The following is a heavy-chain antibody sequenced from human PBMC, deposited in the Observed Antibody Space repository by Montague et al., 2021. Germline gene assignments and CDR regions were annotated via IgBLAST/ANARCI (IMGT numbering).Heavy chain of an antibody. CDR3: AVGSESAWELLHH. J-gene: IGHJ5*02. V-gene: IGHV4-4*02. CDR2: IYHGTT. CDR1: GDSISSKYF. D-gene: IGHD1-26*01. Sequence: SETLSLTCTVSGDSISSKYFWSWVRQPLGKGLEWIGEIYHGTTSYSPSLKGRLTVSMDTSKNQLSLKPSSVTAADTAIYYCAVGSESAWELLHHWGQGILVTVSS.